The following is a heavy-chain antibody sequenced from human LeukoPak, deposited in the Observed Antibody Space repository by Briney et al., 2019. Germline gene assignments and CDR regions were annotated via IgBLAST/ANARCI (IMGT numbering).Heavy chain of an antibody. V-gene: IGHV3-30-3*01. J-gene: IGHJ4*02. D-gene: IGHD3-16*01. CDR1: GFTFSSYA. CDR3: AGGGQYPFRGRKVFGFDY. CDR2: ISYDGSNK. Sequence: PGGSLRLSCAASGFTFSSYAMHWVRQAPGKGLEWVAVISYDGSNKYYADSVKGRFTISRDNAKNSLYLQMNSLRAEDTAVYYCAGGGQYPFRGRKVFGFDYWGQGTLVTVSS.